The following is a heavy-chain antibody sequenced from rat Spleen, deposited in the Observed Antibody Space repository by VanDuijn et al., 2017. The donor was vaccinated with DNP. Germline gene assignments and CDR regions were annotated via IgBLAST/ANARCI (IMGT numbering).Heavy chain of an antibody. CDR2: ISYDGGNT. J-gene: IGHJ2*01. D-gene: IGHD4-3*01. Sequence: EVQLVESGGGLVQPGRSLKLSCAASGFTFSNYDMVWVRQGPKKGLEWVATISYDGGNTYYRHSVKGRFAISRDNAKSTLYLQMNSLRSEDMATYYCVRWNSGHFDYWGQGVMVTVSS. CDR1: GFTFSNYD. CDR3: VRWNSGHFDY. V-gene: IGHV5-7*01.